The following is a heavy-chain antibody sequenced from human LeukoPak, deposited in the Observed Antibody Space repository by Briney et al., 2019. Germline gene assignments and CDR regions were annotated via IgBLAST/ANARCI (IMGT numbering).Heavy chain of an antibody. Sequence: GGPLRLSCAASGFTFSSYAMHWVRQAPGKGLDWAAVISSDGNTQYYADSVKGRFTISRDNSNNTLYLQMNSLRADDTAIYYCARRRIVGSTDDAFDIWGQGTMATLSS. CDR3: ARRRIVGSTDDAFDI. CDR1: GFTFSSYA. J-gene: IGHJ3*02. CDR2: ISSDGNTQ. D-gene: IGHD1-26*01. V-gene: IGHV3-30-3*01.